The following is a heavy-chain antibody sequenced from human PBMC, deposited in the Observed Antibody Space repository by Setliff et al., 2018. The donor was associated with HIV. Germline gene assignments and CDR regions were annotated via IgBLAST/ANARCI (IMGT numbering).Heavy chain of an antibody. J-gene: IGHJ3*02. Sequence: ASVKVSCKASGYSLTSYSINWVRQAPGQGLEWMGWINTNSENPTYAQGFTGRFVFSLDTSVNTAYLQISSLKAEDTAIYYCARAYDFWSGYYTTEVNAFDIWGQGTMVTVSS. CDR2: INTNSENP. CDR3: ARAYDFWSGYYTTEVNAFDI. D-gene: IGHD3-3*01. CDR1: GYSLTSYS. V-gene: IGHV7-4-1*02.